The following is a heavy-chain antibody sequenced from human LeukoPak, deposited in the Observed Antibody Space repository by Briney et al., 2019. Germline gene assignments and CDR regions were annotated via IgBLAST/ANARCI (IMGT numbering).Heavy chain of an antibody. V-gene: IGHV7-4-1*02. D-gene: IGHD3-10*01. CDR3: ARLGAGGSGTYYYYYYYMDV. CDR1: GYTFTSYA. CDR2: INTNTGNP. Sequence: ASVKVSCKASGYTFTSYAMNWVRQAPGQGLEWMGWINTNTGNPTYAQGFTGRFVLSLDTSVSTAYLQISSLKAEDTAVYYCARLGAGGSGTYYYYYYYMDVWGKGTTVTVSS. J-gene: IGHJ6*03.